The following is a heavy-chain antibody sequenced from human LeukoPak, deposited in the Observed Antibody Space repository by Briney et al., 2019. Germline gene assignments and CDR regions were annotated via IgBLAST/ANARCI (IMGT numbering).Heavy chain of an antibody. V-gene: IGHV3-9*01. CDR1: GFTFSSYA. CDR3: AKGAHYDFWSGYSNYYYYYGMDV. CDR2: ISWNSGSI. Sequence: GGSLRLSCAASGFTFSSYAMHWVRQAPGKGLEWVSGISWNSGSIGYADSVKGRFTISRDNAKNSLYLQMNSLRAEDTALYYCAKGAHYDFWSGYSNYYYYYGMDVWGQGTTVTVSS. D-gene: IGHD3-3*01. J-gene: IGHJ6*02.